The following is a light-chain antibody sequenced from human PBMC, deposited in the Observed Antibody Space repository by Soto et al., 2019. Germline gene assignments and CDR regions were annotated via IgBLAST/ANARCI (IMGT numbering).Light chain of an antibody. V-gene: IGKV1-5*03. CDR1: QTISSW. CDR3: QHYNSYSEA. Sequence: DIQMSDSPSTLSGTVLDRVTITFLASQTISSWLALYQQKPGKAPKLLIYKASTLKSGVPSRFSGSGSGTEFTLTISSLQPDDFATYYCQHYNSYSEAFGQGTKVDIK. CDR2: KAS. J-gene: IGKJ1*01.